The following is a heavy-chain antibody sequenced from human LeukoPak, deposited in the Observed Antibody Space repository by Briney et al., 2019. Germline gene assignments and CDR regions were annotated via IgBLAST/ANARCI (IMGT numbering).Heavy chain of an antibody. CDR3: ARIGPSGSGSYFFLDP. Sequence: GGSLRLSCAASGFTFSTYWMHWVRQAPGMGLVWFSRIDSDGSGASYADSVKGRFTISRDNAKNTLYLQMNSLRAEDTAVYYCARIGPSGSGSYFFLDPWGQGTLVTVSS. CDR1: GFTFSTYW. J-gene: IGHJ5*02. V-gene: IGHV3-74*01. CDR2: IDSDGSGA. D-gene: IGHD3-10*01.